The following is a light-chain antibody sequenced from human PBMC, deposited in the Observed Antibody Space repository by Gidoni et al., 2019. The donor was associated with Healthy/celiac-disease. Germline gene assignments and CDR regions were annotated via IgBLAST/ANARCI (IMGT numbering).Light chain of an antibody. Sequence: EIVLTQSPGTLSLSQGERATLPCRASQSVSSSYLAWYQQKPGQAPRLLIYGASSRATGIPDRFSGSGSGTDFTLTISRLEPEDFAVYYCQQYGSSPPTFGQGTKVEIK. J-gene: IGKJ1*01. V-gene: IGKV3-20*01. CDR2: GAS. CDR3: QQYGSSPPT. CDR1: QSVSSSY.